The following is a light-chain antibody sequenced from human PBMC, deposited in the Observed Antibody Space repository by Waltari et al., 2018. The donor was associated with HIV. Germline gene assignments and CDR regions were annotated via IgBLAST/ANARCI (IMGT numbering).Light chain of an antibody. Sequence: SYDLTQPPSVSVSPGQTARITCSGEALSQEYTFWHQQKAGQAPLLVIHKDTERASGIPERFSGSTSGRLVTLTIDDVEPDDEADYYCQSAGGGGTYRFGGGTKLTVL. CDR1: ALSQEY. V-gene: IGLV3-25*03. CDR3: QSAGGGGTYR. J-gene: IGLJ2*01. CDR2: KDT.